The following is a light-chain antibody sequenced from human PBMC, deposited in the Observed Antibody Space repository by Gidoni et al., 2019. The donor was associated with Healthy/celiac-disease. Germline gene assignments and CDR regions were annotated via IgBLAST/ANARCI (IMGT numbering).Light chain of an antibody. Sequence: DIQMTQSTSSLSASLGDRVNITCRASQSISSYLNWYQQKPGKAPKLLIYDASSVQSGVPSRVSGSGSGTDFTLTISSLETEDFATYYCQQRYSTPRTFGQGTKVEIK. J-gene: IGKJ1*01. CDR1: QSISSY. CDR2: DAS. CDR3: QQRYSTPRT. V-gene: IGKV1-39*01.